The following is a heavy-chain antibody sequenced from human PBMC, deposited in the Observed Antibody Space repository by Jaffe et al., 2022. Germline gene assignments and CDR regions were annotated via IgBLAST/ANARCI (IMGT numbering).Heavy chain of an antibody. CDR3: ARDLVLYYYGSGSYPRRWFDP. CDR2: IYTSGST. Sequence: QVQLQESGPGLVKPSQTLSLTCTVSGGSISSGSYYWSWIRQPAGKGLEWIGRIYTSGSTNYNPSLKSRVTISVDTSKNQFSLKLSSVTAADTAVYYCARDLVLYYYGSGSYPRRWFDPWGQGTLVTVSS. D-gene: IGHD3-10*01. J-gene: IGHJ5*02. V-gene: IGHV4-61*02. CDR1: GGSISSGSYY.